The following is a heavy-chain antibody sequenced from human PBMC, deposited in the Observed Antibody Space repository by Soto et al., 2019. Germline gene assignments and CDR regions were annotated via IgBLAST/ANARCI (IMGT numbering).Heavy chain of an antibody. CDR3: AKDPGDLTYYDFWSGYYPYYYGMDV. D-gene: IGHD3-3*01. Sequence: EVQLLESGGGLVQPGGSLRLSCAASGFTFSSYAMSWVRQAPGKGLEWVSAISGSGGSTYYADSVKGRFTISRDNSKNTLYLQMNSLRAEDTAVYYCAKDPGDLTYYDFWSGYYPYYYGMDVWGQGTTVTVSS. CDR2: ISGSGGST. CDR1: GFTFSSYA. V-gene: IGHV3-23*01. J-gene: IGHJ6*02.